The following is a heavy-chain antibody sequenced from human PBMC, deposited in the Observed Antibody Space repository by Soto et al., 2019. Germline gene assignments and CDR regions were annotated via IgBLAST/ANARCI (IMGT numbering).Heavy chain of an antibody. V-gene: IGHV4-59*01. CDR2: IFYSGNT. Sequence: QVQLQESGPGLVKPSETLSLTCTVSGGYISPYYWSWIRQPPGKGLEWIGYIFYSGNTNYNPSLRSRVTISVDTSKDQFSLKLSSVTVSGSAVYYCARDSGYGDPFYYWCHGSLVTVSS. D-gene: IGHD4-17*01. CDR1: GGYISPYY. J-gene: IGHJ4*01. CDR3: ARDSGYGDPFYY.